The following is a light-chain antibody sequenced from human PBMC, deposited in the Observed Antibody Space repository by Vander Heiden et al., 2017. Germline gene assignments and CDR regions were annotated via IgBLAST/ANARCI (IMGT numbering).Light chain of an antibody. CDR3: QQYNRDAPFT. J-gene: IGKJ3*01. V-gene: IGKV1-5*03. CDR1: QSISSW. CDR2: KAS. Sequence: DIQMTPSPSTLSASVGDRVTITCRASQSISSWLAWYQQKPGKAPKLLIYKASSLESGVPSRFSGSGSGTEFTLTISSLQPDDFATYYCQQYNRDAPFTFGPGTKVDIK.